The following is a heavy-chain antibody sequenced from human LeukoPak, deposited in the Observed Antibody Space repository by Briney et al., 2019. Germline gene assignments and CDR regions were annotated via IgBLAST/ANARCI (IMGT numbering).Heavy chain of an antibody. V-gene: IGHV4-59*08. CDR2: IYYTGST. D-gene: IGHD5-24*01. Sequence: KPSETLSLTCTVSGGSISSYYWSWIRQPPGKGLEWIAYIYYTGSTNYNPSLRSRVTMSVDTSKNQFSLKLSSVTATDTAVCYCARHFGDAYRRSFDFWGQGTLVTVSS. CDR3: ARHFGDAYRRSFDF. J-gene: IGHJ4*02. CDR1: GGSISSYY.